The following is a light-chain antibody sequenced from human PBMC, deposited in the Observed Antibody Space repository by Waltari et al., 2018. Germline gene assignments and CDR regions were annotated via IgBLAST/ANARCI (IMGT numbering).Light chain of an antibody. J-gene: IGKJ1*01. Sequence: DIQMTQSPSFLTASVGDRVTISCRASQRVGVNLNWYQQRPGQAPSLLIFGVSSLHGGAPSRFSGSGSETAFSLTIRGLQPEDFATYYCQQSYIIPWTFGQGTQVDVK. V-gene: IGKV1-39*01. CDR2: GVS. CDR1: QRVGVN. CDR3: QQSYIIPWT.